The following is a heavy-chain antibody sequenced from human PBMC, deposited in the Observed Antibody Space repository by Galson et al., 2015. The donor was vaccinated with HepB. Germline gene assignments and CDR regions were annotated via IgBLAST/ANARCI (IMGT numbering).Heavy chain of an antibody. CDR3: ARDLDYYDRKLDY. Sequence: SLRLSCAASGFTFSSYSMNWVRQAPGKGLEWVSSISSSSSYIYYADSVKGRFTISRDNAKNSLYLQMNSLRAEDTAVYYCARDLDYYDRKLDYWGQGTLVTVSS. CDR1: GFTFSSYS. CDR2: ISSSSSYI. J-gene: IGHJ4*02. D-gene: IGHD3-22*01. V-gene: IGHV3-21*01.